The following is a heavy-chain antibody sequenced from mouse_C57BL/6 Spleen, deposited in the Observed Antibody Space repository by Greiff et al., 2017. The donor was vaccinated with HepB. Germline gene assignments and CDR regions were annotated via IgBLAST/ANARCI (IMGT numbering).Heavy chain of an antibody. J-gene: IGHJ1*03. V-gene: IGHV1-55*01. CDR1: GYTFTSYW. CDR2: IYPGSGST. Sequence: VQLQQSGAELVKPGASVKMSCKASGYTFTSYWITWVKQRPGQGLEWIGDIYPGSGSTNYNEKFKSKATLTVDTSSSTAYMQLSSLTSEDSAVYYCARKKNDGYYWYFDVWGTGTTVTVSS. CDR3: ARKKNDGYYWYFDV. D-gene: IGHD2-3*01.